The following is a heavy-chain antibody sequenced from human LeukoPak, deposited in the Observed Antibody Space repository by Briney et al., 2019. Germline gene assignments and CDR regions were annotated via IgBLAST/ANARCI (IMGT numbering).Heavy chain of an antibody. CDR3: ARVFIAAAAHDVFDI. CDR1: GFTLRRYS. D-gene: IGHD6-13*01. V-gene: IGHV3-21*01. J-gene: IGHJ3*02. Sequence: KPGGSLRLSWAASGFTLRRYSMNWVRQAPGKGLEWVTSISSSSSYIYYADSLEGRFTISRDNAKNSLYLQMNSLRAEDTAVYYWARVFIAAAAHDVFDIWGQGTMVTVSS. CDR2: ISSSSSYI.